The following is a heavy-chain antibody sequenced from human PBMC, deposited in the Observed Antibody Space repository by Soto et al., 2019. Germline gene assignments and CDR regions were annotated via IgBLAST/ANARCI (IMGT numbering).Heavy chain of an antibody. D-gene: IGHD6-13*01. CDR1: GDSVNRRNCY. V-gene: IGHV4-61*01. CDR2: LYYSGIV. CDR3: AREARLRAAAPDK. Sequence: SETLSLTCSVSGDSVNRRNCYCSCIRLPPGKGLGCIGYLYYSGIVNYNPSLKSRVTISSDTSKNQFSLKLMSVTAADTAVYYCAREARLRAAAPDKWGQATLVTVSS. J-gene: IGHJ4*02.